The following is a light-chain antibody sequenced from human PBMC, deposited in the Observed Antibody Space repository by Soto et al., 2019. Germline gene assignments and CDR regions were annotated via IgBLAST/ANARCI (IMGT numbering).Light chain of an antibody. CDR3: QVWDSSSDQILDV. CDR2: YDS. CDR1: NIGSKS. V-gene: IGLV3-21*04. Sequence: SYELTQPPSVSVAPGKTARITCGGNNIGSKSVHWYQQKPGQAPVLVIYYDSDRPSGIPERFSGSNSGNTATLTISRVEAGDEADYYCQVWDSSSDQILDVFGTGTKFTVL. J-gene: IGLJ1*01.